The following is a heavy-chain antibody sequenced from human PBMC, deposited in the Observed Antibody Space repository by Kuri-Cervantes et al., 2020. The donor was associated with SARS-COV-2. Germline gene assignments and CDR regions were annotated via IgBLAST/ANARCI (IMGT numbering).Heavy chain of an antibody. CDR1: GFTFSNAW. V-gene: IGHV3-15*01. CDR2: IKSKTDGGTT. CDR3: TIAFGSGDFDY. Sequence: GESLKISCAASGFTFSNAWMSWVRQAPGKGLEWVGRIKSKTDGGTTDYAAPVKGRFTISRDDSKSIAYLQMNSLKTEDTAVYYCTIAFGSGDFDYWGQGTLVTVSS. D-gene: IGHD7-27*01. J-gene: IGHJ4*02.